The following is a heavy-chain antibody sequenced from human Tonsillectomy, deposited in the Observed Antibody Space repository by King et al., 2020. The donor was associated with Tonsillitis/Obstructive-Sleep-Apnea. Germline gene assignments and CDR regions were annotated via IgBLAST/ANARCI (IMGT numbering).Heavy chain of an antibody. D-gene: IGHD3-9*01. CDR3: ARDDILTGTLSH. J-gene: IGHJ4*02. CDR1: GYIFASYG. V-gene: IGHV1-18*01. Sequence: QLVQSGAEVKKPGASVKVSCKASGYIFASYGLSWVRQAPGQGLEWLGWISGFNGNTNYAQKFQGRVTMTKDTSTTTAYMELRSLRSDDTAVYYCARDDILTGTLSHWGQGTLVAVPA. CDR2: ISGFNGNT.